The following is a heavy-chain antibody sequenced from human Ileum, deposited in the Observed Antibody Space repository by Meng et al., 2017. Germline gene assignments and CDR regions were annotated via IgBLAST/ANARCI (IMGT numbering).Heavy chain of an antibody. CDR3: ARTRYYDTSGYYEFGS. V-gene: IGHV4-38-2*01. D-gene: IGHD3-22*01. CDR1: GYSISSGYY. J-gene: IGHJ4*02. CDR2: IFHSGTT. Sequence: GSLRLSCAVSGYSISSGYYWGWIRQSPGKGLEWIANIFHSGTTYYNPSLKSRVTISVDTSKNQFSLKLTSVTAADTAMYYCARTRYYDTSGYYEFGSWGQGIRVTGSS.